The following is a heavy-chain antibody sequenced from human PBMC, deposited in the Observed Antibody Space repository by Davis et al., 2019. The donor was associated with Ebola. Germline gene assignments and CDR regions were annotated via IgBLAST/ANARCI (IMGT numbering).Heavy chain of an antibody. CDR3: AREIWFGESHRYYFDY. CDR1: GGTFSSYA. Sequence: SVKVSCKASGGTFSSYAISWVRQATGQGLEWMGGIIPIFGTANYAQKFQGRVTITADESTSTAYMELSSLRSEDTAVYYCAREIWFGESHRYYFDYWGQGTLVTVSS. D-gene: IGHD3-10*01. J-gene: IGHJ4*02. V-gene: IGHV1-69*13. CDR2: IIPIFGTA.